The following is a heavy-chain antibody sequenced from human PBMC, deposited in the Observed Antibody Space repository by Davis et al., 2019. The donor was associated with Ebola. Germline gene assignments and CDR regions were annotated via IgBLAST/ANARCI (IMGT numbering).Heavy chain of an antibody. CDR1: GFTFSDYY. V-gene: IGHV3-11*01. Sequence: SLTLSCPPSGFTFSDYYMSWIRQAPGKGLEWASYISSSGSTIHYADSVKGRFTISRDNAKNSLYLQMNSLRAEDTAVYYCARDLLPAAAIFDPWGQGTLVTVSS. D-gene: IGHD2-2*01. CDR2: ISSSGSTI. CDR3: ARDLLPAAAIFDP. J-gene: IGHJ5*02.